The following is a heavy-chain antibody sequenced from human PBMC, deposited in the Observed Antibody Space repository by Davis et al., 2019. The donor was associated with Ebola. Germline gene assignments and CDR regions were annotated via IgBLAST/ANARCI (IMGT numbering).Heavy chain of an antibody. Sequence: GESLKISCAASGFTFSSYAMSWVRQAPGKGLEWVSAISGSGGSTYYADSVKGRFTISRDNSKNTLYLQMNSLRAEDTAVYYCAKPPQGQLTFDYWGQGTLVTVSS. CDR1: GFTFSSYA. J-gene: IGHJ4*02. D-gene: IGHD6-6*01. V-gene: IGHV3-23*01. CDR3: AKPPQGQLTFDY. CDR2: ISGSGGST.